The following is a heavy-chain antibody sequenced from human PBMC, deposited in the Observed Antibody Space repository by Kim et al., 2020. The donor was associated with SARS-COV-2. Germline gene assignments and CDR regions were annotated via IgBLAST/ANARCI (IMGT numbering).Heavy chain of an antibody. J-gene: IGHJ6*02. D-gene: IGHD6-6*01. Sequence: ASVKVSCKASGYTFTSYGISWVRQAPGQGLEWMGWISAYNGNTNYAQKLQGRVTMTTDTSTSTAYMELRSLRSDDTGVYYCARERQLAPAYYYYYGMDVWGQGTTVTVSS. V-gene: IGHV1-18*04. CDR1: GYTFTSYG. CDR3: ARERQLAPAYYYYYGMDV. CDR2: ISAYNGNT.